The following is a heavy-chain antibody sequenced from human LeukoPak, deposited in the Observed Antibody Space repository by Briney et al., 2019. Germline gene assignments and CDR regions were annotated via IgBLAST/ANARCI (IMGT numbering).Heavy chain of an antibody. CDR3: ARSTSGYEIDY. CDR1: GGSISGYF. Sequence: PSETLSLTCTVSGGSISGYFWSWIRQPPGKGLEWIGYMYYSGSTNYNPSLKSRVTISVDTSKNQFSLKLSSVTAADTAVYHCARSTSGYEIDYWGQGTLVTVSS. CDR2: MYYSGST. V-gene: IGHV4-59*01. J-gene: IGHJ4*02. D-gene: IGHD5-12*01.